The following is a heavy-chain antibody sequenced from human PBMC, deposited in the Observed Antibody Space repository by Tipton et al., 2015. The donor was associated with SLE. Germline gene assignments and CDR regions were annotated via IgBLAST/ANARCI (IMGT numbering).Heavy chain of an antibody. Sequence: TLSLTCAVYGGSFSDYYWSWIRQPPGKGLEWIGSIYYSGSTYYNPSLKSRVTISVDTSKNQFSLKLSSVTAADTAVYYCARHGLSGVTMVRGVIPSWYMDVWGKGTTVTVSS. J-gene: IGHJ6*03. CDR2: IYYSGST. D-gene: IGHD3-10*01. V-gene: IGHV4-34*01. CDR1: GGSFSDYY. CDR3: ARHGLSGVTMVRGVIPSWYMDV.